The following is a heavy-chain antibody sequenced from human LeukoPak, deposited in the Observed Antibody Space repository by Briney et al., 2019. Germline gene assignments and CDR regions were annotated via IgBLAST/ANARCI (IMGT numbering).Heavy chain of an antibody. CDR2: IYASGGT. CDR3: AGRGSSSGTFDV. J-gene: IGHJ3*01. V-gene: IGHV4-61*02. CDR1: GDSFSSRSYY. D-gene: IGHD2-2*01. Sequence: PSETLSLTCTVSGDSFSSRSYYWTWIRQPAGKRLEWIGRIYASGGTNYNPSLKSRVTMSVDKSKNQISLNLASLTAADTALYYCAGRGSSSGTFDVWGPGTFVTVSS.